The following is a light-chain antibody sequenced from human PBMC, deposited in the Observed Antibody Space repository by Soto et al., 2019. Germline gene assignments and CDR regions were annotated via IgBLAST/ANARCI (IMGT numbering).Light chain of an antibody. CDR3: QQYGGSPIT. Sequence: MMMTQSPATLSVSPGERVTLSCRTSHSVNSHVAWYQHKPGQAPTLLMSGASNRASGVPVRFSGSGSGTDFTLTITRLEPEDFALYYCQQYGGSPITFGLGTRLEIK. CDR2: GAS. CDR1: HSVNSH. J-gene: IGKJ5*01. V-gene: IGKV3-20*01.